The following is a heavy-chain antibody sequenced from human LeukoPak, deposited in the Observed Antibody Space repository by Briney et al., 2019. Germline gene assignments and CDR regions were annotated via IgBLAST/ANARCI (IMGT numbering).Heavy chain of an antibody. V-gene: IGHV3-23*01. J-gene: IGHJ4*02. CDR1: GFTFSSYA. Sequence: GGSLRLSCAASGFTFSSYAMSWVRQAPGKGLEWVSVISGSGGSTYYADSVKGRFTISRDNSKDTLYLQMNSLRAEDTAVYYCAKGPYDSSAYYFDYWGQGTLVTVSS. CDR2: ISGSGGST. CDR3: AKGPYDSSAYYFDY. D-gene: IGHD3-22*01.